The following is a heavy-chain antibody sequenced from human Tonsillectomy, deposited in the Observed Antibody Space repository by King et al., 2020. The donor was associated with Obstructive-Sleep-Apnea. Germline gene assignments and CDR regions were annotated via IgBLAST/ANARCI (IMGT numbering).Heavy chain of an antibody. V-gene: IGHV4-31*03. Sequence: VQLQESGPGLVKPSQTLSLTCTVSGGSISSGGYYWSWIRQHPGKGLEWIGYIYYSGGTYYNPSLKRRVTIAVDMVKNQFSLKLSCVTAADTAVYYCARVDYYDSSGYYLGYWGQGTLVTVSS. CDR3: ARVDYYDSSGYYLGY. CDR1: GGSISSGGYY. J-gene: IGHJ4*02. D-gene: IGHD3-22*01. CDR2: IYYSGGT.